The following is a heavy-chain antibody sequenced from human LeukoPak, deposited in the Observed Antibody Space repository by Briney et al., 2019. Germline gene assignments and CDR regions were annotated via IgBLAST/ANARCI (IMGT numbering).Heavy chain of an antibody. Sequence: GGSLRLSCLGSGFNFNDAYMNWVRQAPGKGLEWVGRVKSIRDGGTTDDTAPVKGRFTISRDDSKRTVCLQMNSLKTEDTAVYFCTARVVTTNEFWGQGTLVTVSS. D-gene: IGHD2-21*02. CDR3: TARVVTTNEF. V-gene: IGHV3-15*01. CDR1: GFNFNDAY. CDR2: VKSIRDGGTT. J-gene: IGHJ4*02.